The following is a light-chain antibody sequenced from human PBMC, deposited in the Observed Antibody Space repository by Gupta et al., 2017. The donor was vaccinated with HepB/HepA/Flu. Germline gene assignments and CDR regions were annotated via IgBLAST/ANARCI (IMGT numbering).Light chain of an antibody. Sequence: IVMTQSPLSLPVTPGEPASISCRSSQSLLHSNGYNYLDWYLQKPGQSPQLLIYLGSNRASGVPHRFSGSGSGTDFTLKISRVEAEDVGVYYCMQALQTPYTFGQGTKLEIK. CDR2: LGS. J-gene: IGKJ2*01. V-gene: IGKV2-28*01. CDR3: MQALQTPYT. CDR1: QSLLHSNGYNY.